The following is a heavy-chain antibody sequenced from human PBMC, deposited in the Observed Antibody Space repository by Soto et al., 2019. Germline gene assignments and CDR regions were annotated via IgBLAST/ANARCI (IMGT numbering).Heavy chain of an antibody. CDR3: ASSYGSGSYFTYYYYYGMDV. D-gene: IGHD3-10*01. V-gene: IGHV4-39*01. CDR2: IYYSGST. Sequence: SETLSLTCTVSGGSISSSSYYWGWIRQPPGKGLEWIGSIYYSGSTYYNPSLKSRVTISVDTSKNQFSLKLSSVTAADTAVYYCASSYGSGSYFTYYYYYGMDVWGQGTTVTVSS. J-gene: IGHJ6*02. CDR1: GGSISSSSYY.